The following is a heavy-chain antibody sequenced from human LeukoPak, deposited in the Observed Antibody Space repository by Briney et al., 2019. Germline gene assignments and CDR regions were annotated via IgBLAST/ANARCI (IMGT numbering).Heavy chain of an antibody. CDR1: GFTLSSYW. V-gene: IGHV3-7*01. Sequence: GGSLRLSCAASGFTLSSYWMSWVRQAPGKGLEWVANINQDVSEKYYLESVKGRFIISRDNARISLYLQMKSLRAEDTAVYYCARDRNINGLDYWGQGTLVTVSS. CDR3: ARDRNINGLDY. CDR2: INQDVSEK. D-gene: IGHD1-14*01. J-gene: IGHJ4*02.